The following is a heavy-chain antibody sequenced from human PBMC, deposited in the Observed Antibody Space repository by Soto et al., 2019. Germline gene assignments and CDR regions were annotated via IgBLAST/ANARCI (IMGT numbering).Heavy chain of an antibody. D-gene: IGHD2-15*01. CDR2: IYSSSNA. CDR3: ARAREDIVFLNWFDP. J-gene: IGHJ5*02. V-gene: IGHV3-66*01. Sequence: GGSLRLSCAASGFTVGNKYMSWVRQAPGKGLEWVSLIYSSSNAYYADSVKGRFTISRNNTKNTLYLQMNSLRDEDTAVYYCARAREDIVFLNWFDPWGQGTLVTVSS. CDR1: GFTVGNKY.